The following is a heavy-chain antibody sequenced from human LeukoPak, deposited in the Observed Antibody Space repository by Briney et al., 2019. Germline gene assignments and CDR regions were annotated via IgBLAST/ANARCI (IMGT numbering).Heavy chain of an antibody. Sequence: PGWALRLSCAASGWSFSSYSMNWVRQAPGEGLEGVSSISSSSSYIYYADSVKGRFTISRDNAQNSLYLQMNSLRAEDTAVYYCARAAHSGYDFDYWGQGTLVTVSS. CDR3: ARAAHSGYDFDY. CDR2: ISSSSSYI. V-gene: IGHV3-21*01. CDR1: GWSFSSYS. D-gene: IGHD5-12*01. J-gene: IGHJ4*02.